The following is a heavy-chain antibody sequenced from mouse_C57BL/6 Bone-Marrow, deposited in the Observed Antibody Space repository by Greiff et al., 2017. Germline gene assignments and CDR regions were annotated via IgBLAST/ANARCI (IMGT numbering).Heavy chain of an antibody. Sequence: QVQLQQPGAELVRPGSSVKLSCKASGYTFTSYWMDWVKQRPGQGLEWIGNIYPSDSETHYNQKFKDKATLTVDKSSSTAYMQLSSLTSVDSAVYYCARKFYAMDYGGQGTSVTVSS. V-gene: IGHV1-61*01. J-gene: IGHJ4*01. CDR2: IYPSDSET. CDR3: ARKFYAMDY. CDR1: GYTFTSYW.